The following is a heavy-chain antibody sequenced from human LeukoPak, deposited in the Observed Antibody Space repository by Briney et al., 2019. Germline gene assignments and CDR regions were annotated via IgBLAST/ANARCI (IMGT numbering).Heavy chain of an antibody. CDR1: GXTFSSYS. V-gene: IGHV3-48*01. Sequence: PGGSLRLSCAASGXTFSSYSMNWVRQAPGKGQEWVSYISSSSSTIYYADSVKGRFTISRDNAKNSLYLQMNSLRAEDTAAYYCARDEEQLNIWGQGTQVTASS. CDR2: ISSSSSTI. D-gene: IGHD6-13*01. J-gene: IGHJ3*02. CDR3: ARDEEQLNI.